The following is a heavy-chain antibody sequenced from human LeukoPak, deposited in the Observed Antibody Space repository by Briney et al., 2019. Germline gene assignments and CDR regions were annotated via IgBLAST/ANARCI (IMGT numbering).Heavy chain of an antibody. V-gene: IGHV1-69*06. CDR2: IIPIFTTA. Sequence: ASVKVSCKAAGGTISNYVISWVRQAPGQGLEWMGGIIPIFTTANYAQKFQGRVTMTEDTSTDTAYMELSSLRSEDTAVYYCATDLGATSLLHYWGQGTLVTVSS. J-gene: IGHJ4*02. D-gene: IGHD1-26*01. CDR1: GGTISNYV. CDR3: ATDLGATSLLHY.